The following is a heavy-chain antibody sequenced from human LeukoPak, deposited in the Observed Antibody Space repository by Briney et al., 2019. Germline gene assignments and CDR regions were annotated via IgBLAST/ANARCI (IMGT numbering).Heavy chain of an antibody. D-gene: IGHD3-22*01. Sequence: PSETLSLTCTVSGGSISSTTYYWGWIRQPPWKGLEWIGSIYHSGNIYYNPSLKSRVTISVDTSKNQFSLKLSSVTAADTAVYYCARHDSSGPYNAFDIWGQGTMVTVSS. V-gene: IGHV4-39*01. J-gene: IGHJ3*02. CDR1: GGSISSTTYY. CDR2: IYHSGNI. CDR3: ARHDSSGPYNAFDI.